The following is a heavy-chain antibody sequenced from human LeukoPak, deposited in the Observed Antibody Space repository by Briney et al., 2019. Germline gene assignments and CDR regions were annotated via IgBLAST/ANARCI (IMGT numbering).Heavy chain of an antibody. CDR2: IRYDGSNK. J-gene: IGHJ4*02. CDR1: GFTFSSYG. V-gene: IGHV3-30*02. D-gene: IGHD3-22*01. Sequence: GGSLRLSCAASGFTFSSYGMHWVRQAPGKGLEWVAFIRYDGSNKYYADSVKGRFTISRDNSKNTLYLQMNSLRAEDTAVYYCAKGYYDSSGYYYGRYFDYWGQGTLVTVSS. CDR3: AKGYYDSSGYYYGRYFDY.